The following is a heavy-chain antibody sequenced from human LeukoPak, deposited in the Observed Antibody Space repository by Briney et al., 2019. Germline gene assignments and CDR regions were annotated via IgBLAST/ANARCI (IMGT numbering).Heavy chain of an antibody. J-gene: IGHJ1*01. CDR3: ALGYCGGGSCYAREYFQH. V-gene: IGHV4-59*06. CDR2: IYYSGST. CDR1: GGSFSTYY. D-gene: IGHD2-15*01. Sequence: SETLSLTCTVSGGSFSTYYRTWIRQPPGKGLEWIGYIYYSGSTYYNPSLKSRVTISVDTSKNQFSLRLSSVTAADTAVYYCALGYCGGGSCYAREYFQHWGQGTLVTVSS.